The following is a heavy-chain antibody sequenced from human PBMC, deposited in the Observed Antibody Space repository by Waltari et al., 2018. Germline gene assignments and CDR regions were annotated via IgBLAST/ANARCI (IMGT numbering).Heavy chain of an antibody. D-gene: IGHD4-17*01. CDR1: GYSFTNYW. Sequence: EVQLVQSGAEVIKPGESLKISCKGSGYSFTNYWIGWVRQMPGKGLEGMGSIYSGDVDTRYCPSFHGQVTIAADKYSSAAYLQWSSLKASDTAMYYCARRDYGDSSQYFLHWGQGTPVTVSS. CDR2: IYSGDVDT. V-gene: IGHV5-51*03. J-gene: IGHJ1*01. CDR3: ARRDYGDSSQYFLH.